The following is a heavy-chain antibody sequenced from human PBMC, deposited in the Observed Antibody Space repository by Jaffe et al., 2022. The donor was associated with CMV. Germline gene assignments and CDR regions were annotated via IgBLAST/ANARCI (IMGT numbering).Heavy chain of an antibody. J-gene: IGHJ5*02. Sequence: EVQLVESGGGLVQPGGSLRLSCSASGFTFSSYAMHWVRQAPGKGLEYVSAISSNGGSTYYADSVKGRFTISRDNSKNTLYLQMSSLRAEDTAVYYCVKDVVMGLRFLEWSSSLPGGWFDPWGQGTLVTVSS. D-gene: IGHD3-3*01. CDR2: ISSNGGST. V-gene: IGHV3-64D*06. CDR3: VKDVVMGLRFLEWSSSLPGGWFDP. CDR1: GFTFSSYA.